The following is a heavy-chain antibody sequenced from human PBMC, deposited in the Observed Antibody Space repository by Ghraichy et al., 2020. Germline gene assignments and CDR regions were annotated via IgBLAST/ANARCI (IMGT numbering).Heavy chain of an antibody. CDR3: ARAAAAAGMGYYYYYGMDV. J-gene: IGHJ6*02. V-gene: IGHV3-66*01. CDR1: GFTVSSNY. CDR2: IYSGGST. Sequence: LTCAASGFTVSSNYMSWVRQAPGKGLEWVSVIYSGGSTYYADSVKGRFTISRDNSKNTLYLQMNSLRAEDTAVYYCARAAAAAGMGYYYYYGMDVWGQGTTVTVSS. D-gene: IGHD6-13*01.